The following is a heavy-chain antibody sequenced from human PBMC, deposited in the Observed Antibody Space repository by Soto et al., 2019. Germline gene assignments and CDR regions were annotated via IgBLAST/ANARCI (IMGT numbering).Heavy chain of an antibody. CDR1: GGTFSSYA. Sequence: SVKVSCKASGGTFSSYAISWVRQAPGQGLEWMGGIIPIFGTANYAQKFQGRVTITADESTSTAYMELSSLRSEDTAVYYCARDGALWSGGGVGYWFDPWGQGTLVTVSS. CDR3: ARDGALWSGGGVGYWFDP. CDR2: IIPIFGTA. D-gene: IGHD2-21*01. V-gene: IGHV1-69*13. J-gene: IGHJ5*02.